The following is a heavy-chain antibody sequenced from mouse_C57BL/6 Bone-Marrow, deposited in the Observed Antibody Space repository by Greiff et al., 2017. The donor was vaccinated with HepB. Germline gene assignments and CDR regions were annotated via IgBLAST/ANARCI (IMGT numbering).Heavy chain of an antibody. Sequence: EVNVVESGGGLVQPGGSLKLSCAASGFTFSDYYMYWVRQTPEKRLEWVAYISNGGGSTYYPDTVKGRFTISRDNAKNTLYLQMSRLKSEDTAMYYCARAAYYSFYAMDYWGQGTSVTVSS. CDR2: ISNGGGST. J-gene: IGHJ4*01. CDR1: GFTFSDYY. D-gene: IGHD2-12*01. V-gene: IGHV5-12*01. CDR3: ARAAYYSFYAMDY.